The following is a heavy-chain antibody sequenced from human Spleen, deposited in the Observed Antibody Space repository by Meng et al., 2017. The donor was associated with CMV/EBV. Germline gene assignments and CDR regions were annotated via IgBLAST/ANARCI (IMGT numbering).Heavy chain of an antibody. J-gene: IGHJ4*02. D-gene: IGHD3-22*01. CDR3: ARDPPEYYDSSGYPDH. Sequence: GGSLRLSCAASGFTFSDYYMSWIRQAPGKGLEWVSYISSSATNIYYADSVKGRFTVSRDNAKKSMYLEMNSLRDEDTAVYYCARDPPEYYDSSGYPDHWGQGTLVTVSS. CDR1: GFTFSDYY. V-gene: IGHV3-11*04. CDR2: ISSSATNI.